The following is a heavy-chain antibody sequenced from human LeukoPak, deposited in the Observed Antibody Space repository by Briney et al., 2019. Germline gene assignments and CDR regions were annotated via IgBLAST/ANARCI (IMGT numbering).Heavy chain of an antibody. CDR3: ARGPPMVRGVITYYYYYYMDV. V-gene: IGHV1-8*03. CDR1: GGTFISYA. J-gene: IGHJ6*03. CDR2: MNPNSGNT. Sequence: ASVKVSCKASGGTFISYAISWVRQATGQGLDWMGWMNPNSGNTGYAQKFQGRVTSTRNTSTSTAYMELSSLRSEDTAVYYCARGPPMVRGVITYYYYYYMDVWGKGTTVTVSS. D-gene: IGHD3-10*01.